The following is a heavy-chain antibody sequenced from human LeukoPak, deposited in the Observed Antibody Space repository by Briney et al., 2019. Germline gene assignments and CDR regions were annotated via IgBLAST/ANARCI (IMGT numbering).Heavy chain of an antibody. V-gene: IGHV4-59*08. Sequence: SETLSLTCTVSGGSISSYYWSWIRQPPGKGLEWIGYIYYSGSTNYNPSLKSRVTISVDKSNNQFSLRLTSVTAADTAVYYCATNLYGSGNYFAYWGQGTLVTVSS. CDR1: GGSISSYY. CDR2: IYYSGST. D-gene: IGHD3-10*01. CDR3: ATNLYGSGNYFAY. J-gene: IGHJ4*02.